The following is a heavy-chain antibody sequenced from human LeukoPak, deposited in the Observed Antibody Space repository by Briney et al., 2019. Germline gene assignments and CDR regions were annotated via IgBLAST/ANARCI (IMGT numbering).Heavy chain of an antibody. CDR3: ARLGRYDVLTGPDY. CDR2: IYPGESDP. Sequence: GESLKISCQGSGYTFTTYWIGWVRQTPGKGLEWMGIIYPGESDPRYSPSFQGQVTISADESINTAYLRWGSLKAADTAMYYCARLGRYDVLTGPDYWGQGTLVTVSS. CDR1: GYTFTTYW. D-gene: IGHD3-9*01. V-gene: IGHV5-51*01. J-gene: IGHJ4*02.